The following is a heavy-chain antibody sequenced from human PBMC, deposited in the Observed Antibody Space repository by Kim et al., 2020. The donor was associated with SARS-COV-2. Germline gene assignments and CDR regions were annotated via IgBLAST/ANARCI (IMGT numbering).Heavy chain of an antibody. J-gene: IGHJ4*02. Sequence: GGSLRLSCAASGFTFSSYDMHWVRQATGKGLEWVSAIGTAGDTYYPGSVKGRFTISRENAKNSLYLQMNSLRAGDTAVYYCARGEGTYYYGSGSFPLDYWGQGTLVTVSA. CDR2: IGTAGDT. V-gene: IGHV3-13*01. D-gene: IGHD3-10*01. CDR1: GFTFSSYD. CDR3: ARGEGTYYYGSGSFPLDY.